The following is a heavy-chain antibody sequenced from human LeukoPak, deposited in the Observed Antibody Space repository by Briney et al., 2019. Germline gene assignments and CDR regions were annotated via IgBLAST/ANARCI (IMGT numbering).Heavy chain of an antibody. V-gene: IGHV5-51*01. CDR1: GYSFTSYC. CDR2: SYPGDSGT. CDR3: ARQPGDYDFWSGYLSGMDV. Sequence: GESLKISCKASGYSFTSYCIGGVRQLPPEGLEWMGISYPGDSGTRYSPSLQGHVTISADKSISTAYLKWSGLKPPDTPPYYSARQPGDYDFWSGYLSGMDVWGQGTTVTVSS. D-gene: IGHD3-3*01. J-gene: IGHJ6*02.